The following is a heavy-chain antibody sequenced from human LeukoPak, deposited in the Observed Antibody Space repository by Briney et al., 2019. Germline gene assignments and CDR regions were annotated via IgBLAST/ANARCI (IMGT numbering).Heavy chain of an antibody. D-gene: IGHD2-15*01. CDR1: GFTFSSYS. CDR2: ISSSSRYI. Sequence: GGSLRLSCAASGFTFSSYSMNWVRQAPGKGLEWVSSISSSSRYIYYADSMKGRFTISRDNAKNSLYLQMNSLRAEDTAVYYCARDQGGDCSGGTCPYYYYYMDVWGKGTTVTISS. J-gene: IGHJ6*03. CDR3: ARDQGGDCSGGTCPYYYYYMDV. V-gene: IGHV3-21*01.